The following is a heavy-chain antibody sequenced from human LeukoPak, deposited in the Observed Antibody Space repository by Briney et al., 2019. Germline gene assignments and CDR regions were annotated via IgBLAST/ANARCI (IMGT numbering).Heavy chain of an antibody. CDR3: ATSADYYDSSDY. CDR2: IIPIFGTA. J-gene: IGHJ4*02. Sequence: SVKVSCKASGGTFSSYAISWVRQAPGQGLEWMGGIIPIFGTANYAQKFQGRVTMTEDTSTDTAYMELSSLRSEDTAVYYCATSADYYDSSDYWGQGTLVTVSS. D-gene: IGHD3-22*01. V-gene: IGHV1-69*06. CDR1: GGTFSSYA.